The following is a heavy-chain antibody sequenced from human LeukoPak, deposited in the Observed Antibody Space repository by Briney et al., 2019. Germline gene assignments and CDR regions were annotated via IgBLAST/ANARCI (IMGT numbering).Heavy chain of an antibody. CDR3: GRDPNGDYFGAFEF. Sequence: PGGSLGLSCAASGFTFSTYAMTWVRQAAEKGLEWVSIINAGGGETYYADSVKGRFTISRDNSKNTLYLQMNSLRVEDTAVYYCGRDPNGDYFGAFEFWGQETLVTVSA. V-gene: IGHV3-23*01. J-gene: IGHJ3*01. CDR1: GFTFSTYA. CDR2: INAGGGET. D-gene: IGHD4-17*01.